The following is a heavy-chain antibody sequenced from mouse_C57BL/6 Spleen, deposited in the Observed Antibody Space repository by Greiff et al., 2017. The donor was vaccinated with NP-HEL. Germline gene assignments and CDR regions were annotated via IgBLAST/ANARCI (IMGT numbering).Heavy chain of an antibody. CDR2: ISSGSSTI. CDR3: ARGAVVEDYAMDY. D-gene: IGHD1-1*01. V-gene: IGHV5-17*01. CDR1: GFTFSDYG. J-gene: IGHJ4*01. Sequence: VHVKQSGGGLVKPGGSLKLSCAASGFTFSDYGMHWVRQAPEKGLEWVAYISSGSSTIYYADTVKGRFTISRDNANNTLFLQMTSLRSEDTAMYYCARGAVVEDYAMDYWGQGTSVTVSS.